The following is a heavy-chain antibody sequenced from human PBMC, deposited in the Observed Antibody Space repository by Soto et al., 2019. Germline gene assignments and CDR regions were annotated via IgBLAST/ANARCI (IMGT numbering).Heavy chain of an antibody. CDR2: IWYDGSNT. D-gene: IGHD6-19*01. CDR1: GFIFRSYG. V-gene: IGHV3-33*01. J-gene: IGHJ5*02. Sequence: PVGSLRLSCAASGFIFRSYGMHWVRQAPGKGLEWVAVIWYDGSNTYYADPVKGRFTISRDNSKNTLFLQMNSPRAEDTAVYYCASSAAWGRGTLVTVS. CDR3: ASSAA.